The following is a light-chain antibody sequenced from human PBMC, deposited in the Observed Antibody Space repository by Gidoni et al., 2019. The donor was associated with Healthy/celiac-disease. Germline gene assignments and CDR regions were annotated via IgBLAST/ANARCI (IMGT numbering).Light chain of an antibody. Sequence: DIQMTQSPSSLSASVGDRVTITCQASQDISNYLNWYQQKPGKAPKLLIYDASNLATGVPSRFSGSGSGTDFTYTISSLQPEDIATYYCQQYDNLPPVCSFGQGTKLEIK. CDR1: QDISNY. V-gene: IGKV1-33*01. CDR2: DAS. J-gene: IGKJ2*04. CDR3: QQYDNLPPVCS.